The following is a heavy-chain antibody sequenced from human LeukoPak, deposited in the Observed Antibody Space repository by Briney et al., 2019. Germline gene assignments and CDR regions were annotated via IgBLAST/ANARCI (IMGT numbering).Heavy chain of an antibody. CDR2: ISSSGSTI. J-gene: IGHJ6*02. V-gene: IGHV3-11*01. D-gene: IGHD3-10*01. Sequence: PGGSLRLSCAASGFTFSDYYMSWIRQAPGKGLEWISYISSSGSTIYYADSVKDRFTISRDNAKNSLYLQMNSLRAEDTAVYYCARAKPLWFGESVGMDVWGQGTTVTVSS. CDR3: ARAKPLWFGESVGMDV. CDR1: GFTFSDYY.